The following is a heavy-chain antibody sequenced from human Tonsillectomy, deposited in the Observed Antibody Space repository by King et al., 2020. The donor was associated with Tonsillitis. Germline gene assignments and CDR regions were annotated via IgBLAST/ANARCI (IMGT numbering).Heavy chain of an antibody. J-gene: IGHJ1*01. CDR1: GFTLANYW. V-gene: IGHV3-7*03. CDR3: ARRTTSSWRFGSYFQH. Sequence: VQLVESGGGLVQPGGSLRLSCAASGFTLANYWMSWVRQAPGKGLEWVANIKQDGNEMYYVDSVKGRFNISRDNAKNSLFLQMNSLRAEDTAVYYCARRTTSSWRFGSYFQHWGQGTLVTVSP. CDR2: IKQDGNEM. D-gene: IGHD6-13*01.